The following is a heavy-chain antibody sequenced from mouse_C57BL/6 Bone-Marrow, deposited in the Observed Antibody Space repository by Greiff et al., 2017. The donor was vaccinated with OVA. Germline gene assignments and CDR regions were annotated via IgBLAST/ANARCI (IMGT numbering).Heavy chain of an antibody. V-gene: IGHV1-12*01. J-gene: IGHJ2*01. CDR3: ARDYDYDRGYCFDY. CDR1: GYTFTSYN. D-gene: IGHD2-4*01. CDR2: IYPGNGDT. Sequence: LQQSGAELVRPGASVKMSCKASGYTFTSYNMHWVKQTPRQGLEWIGAIYPGNGDTSYNQKFKGKATLTVDKSSSTAYMQLSSLTSEDSAVYFCARDYDYDRGYCFDYWGQGTTLTVSS.